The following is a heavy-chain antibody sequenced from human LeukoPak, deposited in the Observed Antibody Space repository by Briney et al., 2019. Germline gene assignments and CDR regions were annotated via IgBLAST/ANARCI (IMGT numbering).Heavy chain of an antibody. J-gene: IGHJ5*02. CDR3: ARGGTFVVVPAAIDT. Sequence: ASVKVSCKASGYTFTSYGISWVRQAPGQGLEWRGWISAYNGNTNYAQKLQGRVTMTTDTSTSTAYMELRSLRSDDTAVYYCARGGTFVVVPAAIDTWGQGTLVTVSS. V-gene: IGHV1-18*01. CDR2: ISAYNGNT. CDR1: GYTFTSYG. D-gene: IGHD2-2*01.